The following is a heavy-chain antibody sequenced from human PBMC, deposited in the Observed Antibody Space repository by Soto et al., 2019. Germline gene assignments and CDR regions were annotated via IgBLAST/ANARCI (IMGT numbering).Heavy chain of an antibody. J-gene: IGHJ6*02. CDR3: ARSSSSYHGSLDV. Sequence: GVSLKISRKGSGYNFTSHWIGRVRQMPGKGLEWMGTIFPGDSDIRYSPPFQGQVTISVDKSISTAYLQWSGLKASDTATYFCARSSSSYHGSLDVWGQGTTVSVSS. V-gene: IGHV5-51*01. CDR2: IFPGDSDI. D-gene: IGHD3-22*01. CDR1: GYNFTSHW.